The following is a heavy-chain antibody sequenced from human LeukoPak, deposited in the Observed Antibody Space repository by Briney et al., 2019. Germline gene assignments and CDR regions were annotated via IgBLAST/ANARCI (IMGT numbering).Heavy chain of an antibody. J-gene: IGHJ4*02. D-gene: IGHD4-23*01. CDR1: GFIFSNYG. Sequence: PGXXLRLSCAASGFIFSNYGMHWVRQAPGKGLEWVAFIRYDGSNKYYVDSVKGRFTISRDNSKNTLYLQMNSLRAEDTAVYYCAKDGSYGGNSPDYFDYWGQGTLVTVSS. V-gene: IGHV3-30*02. CDR3: AKDGSYGGNSPDYFDY. CDR2: IRYDGSNK.